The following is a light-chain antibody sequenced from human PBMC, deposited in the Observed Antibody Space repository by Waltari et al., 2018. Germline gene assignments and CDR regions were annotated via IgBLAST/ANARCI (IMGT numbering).Light chain of an antibody. CDR3: CSYAGP. J-gene: IGLJ2*01. V-gene: IGLV6-57*02. Sequence: NFMLTQPHSVSESPGKTVTISCTGSSGGIASNFVQWYQQRPGSAPTTVIYEVNQRPAGVPDRFSGSKSGNTASLTISGLQADDEADYYCCSYAGPFGGGTKLTVL. CDR1: SGGIASNF. CDR2: EVN.